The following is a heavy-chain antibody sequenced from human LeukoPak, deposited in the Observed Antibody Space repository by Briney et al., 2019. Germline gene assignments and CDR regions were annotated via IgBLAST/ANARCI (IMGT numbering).Heavy chain of an antibody. CDR2: IYPGDSDT. Sequence: GESLKISCKGSGYSFTSYWVGWVRQMPGKGLEWMGIIYPGDSDTRYSPSFQGQVTISADKSISTAYLQWSSLKASDTAMYYCASLPVDSGSFFDYWGQGTLVTVSS. CDR1: GYSFTSYW. CDR3: ASLPVDSGSFFDY. D-gene: IGHD1-26*01. V-gene: IGHV5-51*01. J-gene: IGHJ4*02.